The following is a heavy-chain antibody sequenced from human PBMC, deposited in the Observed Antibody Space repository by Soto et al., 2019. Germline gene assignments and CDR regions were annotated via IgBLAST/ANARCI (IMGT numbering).Heavy chain of an antibody. Sequence: PGGSLRLSCAASGFTFSTYGMSWVRQAPGKGLEWVSSISGSGGGTYYADSVKGRFTISRDISKNTLYLQMNSLRAEDTAVYYCAKRFDYSSSWFYFDYWGQGTLVTVSS. D-gene: IGHD6-13*01. CDR3: AKRFDYSSSWFYFDY. CDR2: ISGSGGGT. V-gene: IGHV3-23*01. CDR1: GFTFSTYG. J-gene: IGHJ4*02.